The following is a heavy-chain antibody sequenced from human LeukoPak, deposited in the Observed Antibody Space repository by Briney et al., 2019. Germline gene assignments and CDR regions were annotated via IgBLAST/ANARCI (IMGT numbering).Heavy chain of an antibody. CDR3: ARQSPFYYDSSGPCYYFDY. CDR2: IYYSGST. CDR1: GGSISGSSYY. J-gene: IGHJ4*02. D-gene: IGHD3-22*01. V-gene: IGHV4-39*01. Sequence: QSSETLSLTCTVSGGSISGSSYYWGWIRQPPGRGLEWIGSIYYSGSTYYNPSLKSRVTISVDTSKNQFSLKLSSVTAADTAVYYCARQSPFYYDSSGPCYYFDYWGQGTLVTVSS.